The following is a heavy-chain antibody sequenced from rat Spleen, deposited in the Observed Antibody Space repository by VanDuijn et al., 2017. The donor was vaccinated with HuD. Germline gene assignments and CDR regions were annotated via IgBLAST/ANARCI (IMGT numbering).Heavy chain of an antibody. Sequence: EVQLVESGGGLVQPGRSLKLSCAASGFTFSDYNMAWVRQAPKKGLEWVATIIYDGSSTYYRDSVKGRFTISRDNAKSTLYLQMDSLRSEDTVTYYCATSYYSSHIPLVSWGKGTRVTVTS. D-gene: IGHD1-2*01. J-gene: IGHJ3*01. CDR1: GFTFSDYN. V-gene: IGHV5S10*01. CDR3: ATSYYSSHIPLVS. CDR2: IIYDGSST.